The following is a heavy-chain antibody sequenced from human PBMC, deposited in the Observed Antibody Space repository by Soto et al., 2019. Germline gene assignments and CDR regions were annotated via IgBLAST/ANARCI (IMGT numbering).Heavy chain of an antibody. D-gene: IGHD3-22*01. V-gene: IGHV1-18*04. J-gene: IGHJ4*02. CDR1: VYTFTSYG. Sequence: GASVKVSCKASVYTFTSYGISWVRQAPGQGLEGMGWISAYNGNTNYAQKLQGRVTMTTDTSTSTAYMELRSLRSDDTAVYYCARDPRRSYYDSSGYPYFDYWGQGTLVTVSS. CDR3: ARDPRRSYYDSSGYPYFDY. CDR2: ISAYNGNT.